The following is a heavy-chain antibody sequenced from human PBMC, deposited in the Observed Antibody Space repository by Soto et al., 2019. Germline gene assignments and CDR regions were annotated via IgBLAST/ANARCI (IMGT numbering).Heavy chain of an antibody. J-gene: IGHJ5*02. CDR1: GYTFTGYY. Sequence: ASVKVSCKASGYTFTGYYMHCVRQAPGQGLEWMGWINPNSGGTNYAQKFQGWVTMTRDTFISTAYMELSRLRSDDTAVYYCARSLTGFWWFDPWGQGTLVTVSS. V-gene: IGHV1-2*04. CDR2: INPNSGGT. D-gene: IGHD7-27*01. CDR3: ARSLTGFWWFDP.